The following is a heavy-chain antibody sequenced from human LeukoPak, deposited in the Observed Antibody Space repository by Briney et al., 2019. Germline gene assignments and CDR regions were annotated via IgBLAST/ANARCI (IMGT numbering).Heavy chain of an antibody. CDR3: ARILGYCSGGSCYSAMAFDY. J-gene: IGHJ4*02. V-gene: IGHV3-11*03. D-gene: IGHD2-15*01. Sequence: GGSLRLSCAASGFTFSNAWMSWVRQAPGKGLEWVSYISSSSSYTNYADSVKGRFTISRDNAKNSLYLQMNSLRAEDTAVYYCARILGYCSGGSCYSAMAFDYWGQGTLVTVSS. CDR1: GFTFSNAW. CDR2: ISSSSSYT.